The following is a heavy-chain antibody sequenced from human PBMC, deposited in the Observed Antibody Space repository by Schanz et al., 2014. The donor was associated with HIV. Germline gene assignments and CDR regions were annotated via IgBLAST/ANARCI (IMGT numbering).Heavy chain of an antibody. D-gene: IGHD1-1*01. CDR1: GFTFSTYA. V-gene: IGHV3-23*04. CDR2: ISGGGGST. Sequence: EVQLVESGGGPVKPGGSVRLSCAASGFTFSTYAMSWVRQAPGKGLEWVSAISGGGGSTYYADSVKGRFTISGDNSKNTLYLQMNNLRVEDTAVYYCARDRGQLGDAGMDVWGHGTTVTVSS. J-gene: IGHJ6*02. CDR3: ARDRGQLGDAGMDV.